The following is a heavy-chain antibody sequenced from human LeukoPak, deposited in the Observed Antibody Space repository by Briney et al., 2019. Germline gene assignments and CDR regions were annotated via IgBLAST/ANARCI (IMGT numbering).Heavy chain of an antibody. Sequence: PGGSLRLSCAASGFTFSSYAMSWVRQAPGKGLEWVSAISGSGGSTYYADSVKGRFTISRDNSKNTLYLQMNSLRAEDTAVYYCAKDAKPYYYDSSGYYYAGAFDIWGRGTMVTVSS. D-gene: IGHD3-22*01. CDR3: AKDAKPYYYDSSGYYYAGAFDI. CDR2: ISGSGGST. CDR1: GFTFSSYA. J-gene: IGHJ3*02. V-gene: IGHV3-23*01.